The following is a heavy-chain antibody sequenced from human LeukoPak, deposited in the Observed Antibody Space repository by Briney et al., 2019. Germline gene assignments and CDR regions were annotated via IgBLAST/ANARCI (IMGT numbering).Heavy chain of an antibody. CDR3: ARGDSMVRGVIPPYFDY. Sequence: PSQTLSLTCTVSGGSISSGDYYWSWVRQPPGKGLEWIGYIYYSGSTYYNPSLKSRVTISVDTSKNQFSLKLSSVTAADTAVYYCARGDSMVRGVIPPYFDYWGQGTLVTVSS. D-gene: IGHD3-10*01. J-gene: IGHJ4*02. V-gene: IGHV4-30-4*01. CDR1: GGSISSGDYY. CDR2: IYYSGST.